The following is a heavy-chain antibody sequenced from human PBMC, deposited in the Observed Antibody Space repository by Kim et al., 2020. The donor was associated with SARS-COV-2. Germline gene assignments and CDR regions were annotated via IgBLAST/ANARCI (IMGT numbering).Heavy chain of an antibody. Sequence: ASVKVSCKASGYTFTGYYMHWVRQAPGQGLEWMGRINPNSGGTNYAQKFQGRVTMTRDTSISTAYMELSRLRSDDTAVYYCARGGRYGSLRSPSIRADFDYWGQGTLVTVSS. CDR2: INPNSGGT. CDR3: ARGGRYGSLRSPSIRADFDY. D-gene: IGHD3-16*01. J-gene: IGHJ4*02. CDR1: GYTFTGYY. V-gene: IGHV1-2*06.